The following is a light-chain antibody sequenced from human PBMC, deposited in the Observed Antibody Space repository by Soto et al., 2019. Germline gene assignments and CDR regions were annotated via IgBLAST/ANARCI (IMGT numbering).Light chain of an antibody. J-gene: IGLJ1*01. CDR3: SSYSSTNTRRL. CDR1: SIDIVCYNY. Sequence: QSLLTQPASVSASPGQSISIPCPGTSIDIVCYNYVSWYQQFPGKAPKLIIYDVTNRPSGVSFRFSGSKSGNTASLTISGLQAADEAGYHCSSYSSTNTRRLCGAGTKVTVL. CDR2: DVT. V-gene: IGLV2-14*03.